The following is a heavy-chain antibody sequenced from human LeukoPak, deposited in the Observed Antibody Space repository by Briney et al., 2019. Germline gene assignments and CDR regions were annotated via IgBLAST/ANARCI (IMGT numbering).Heavy chain of an antibody. D-gene: IGHD6-19*01. CDR1: GGSISGRY. CDR3: VVTQKWLAFDY. Sequence: PSETLSLTCAVSGGSISGRYWSWIRQPPGKGLEWIANWRYDGSPNYTPSLESRATISLDTSKDQFSLRLTSVTAADTAVYYCVVTQKWLAFDYWGQGILVTVSS. V-gene: IGHV4-59*08. CDR2: WRYDGSP. J-gene: IGHJ4*02.